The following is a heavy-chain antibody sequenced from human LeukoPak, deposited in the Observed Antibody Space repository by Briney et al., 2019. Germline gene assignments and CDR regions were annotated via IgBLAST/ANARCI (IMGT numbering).Heavy chain of an antibody. Sequence: GSSVKVSCKASGGTFSSYAISWVRQAPGQGLEWMGGIIPIFGTANYAQKFQGRVTITADESTSTAHMELSSLRSEDTAVYYCARRSSRDSSGWYGSAGHYGMDVWGQGTTVTVSS. D-gene: IGHD6-19*01. CDR2: IIPIFGTA. CDR1: GGTFSSYA. V-gene: IGHV1-69*01. CDR3: ARRSSRDSSGWYGSAGHYGMDV. J-gene: IGHJ6*02.